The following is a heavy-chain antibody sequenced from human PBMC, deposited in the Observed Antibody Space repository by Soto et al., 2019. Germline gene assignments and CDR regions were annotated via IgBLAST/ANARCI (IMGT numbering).Heavy chain of an antibody. V-gene: IGHV3-30*18. D-gene: IGHD6-19*01. CDR1: GFTFSSYG. J-gene: IGHJ4*02. CDR2: ISYDGSNK. CDR3: AKVPEEQWLVTYFDY. Sequence: GGSLRLSCAASGFTFSSYGMHWVRQAPGKGLEWVAVISYDGSNKYYADSVKGRFTISRDNSKNTLYLQMNSLRAEDTAVYYCAKVPEEQWLVTYFDYWGQGTLVTVSS.